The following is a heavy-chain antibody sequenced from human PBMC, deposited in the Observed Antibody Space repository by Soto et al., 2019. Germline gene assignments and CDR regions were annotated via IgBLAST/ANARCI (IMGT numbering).Heavy chain of an antibody. Sequence: SETLSLTCTVSGGSISSYYWSWIRQPPGKGLEWIGYIYYSGSTNYNPSLKSRVTISVDTSKNQFSLKLSSVTAADTAVYFCSRHPNYCSGGSCYAYYMDVWGKGTTVTVSS. V-gene: IGHV4-59*08. J-gene: IGHJ6*03. CDR2: IYYSGST. CDR3: SRHPNYCSGGSCYAYYMDV. D-gene: IGHD2-15*01. CDR1: GGSISSYY.